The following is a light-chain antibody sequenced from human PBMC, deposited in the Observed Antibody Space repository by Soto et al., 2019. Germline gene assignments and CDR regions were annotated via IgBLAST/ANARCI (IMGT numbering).Light chain of an antibody. CDR3: QSFDSSRIGLL. Sequence: QSVLTQPPSVTGAPGQRVTICCTGSHSDIGAGYGVHWYQQFPHSAPKLLIYDTTNRPSGVPDRFSGSRSGTSASLAITGLQAEDEADYYCQSFDSSRIGLLFGGGTQLTVL. CDR2: DTT. J-gene: IGLJ2*01. V-gene: IGLV1-40*01. CDR1: HSDIGAGYG.